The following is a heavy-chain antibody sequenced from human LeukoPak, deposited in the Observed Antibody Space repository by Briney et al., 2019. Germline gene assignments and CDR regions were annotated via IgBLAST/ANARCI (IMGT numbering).Heavy chain of an antibody. V-gene: IGHV1-18*01. CDR2: ISAYNGNT. D-gene: IGHD6-6*01. CDR1: GYTFTSYG. CDR3: ARFLGEYSSSSGYYYYMDV. Sequence: GASVKVSCKASGYTFTSYGISWVRQAPGQGLEWMGWISAYNGNTNYAQKLQGRVTMTTDTSTSTAYMELRSLRSDDTAVYYCARFLGEYSSSSGYYYYMDVWGKGTTVTVSS. J-gene: IGHJ6*03.